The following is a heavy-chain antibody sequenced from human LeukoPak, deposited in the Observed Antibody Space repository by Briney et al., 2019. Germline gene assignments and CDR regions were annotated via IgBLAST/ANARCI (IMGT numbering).Heavy chain of an antibody. D-gene: IGHD3-22*01. CDR1: GFTFSRYW. CDR3: ARAPAEIGGYYPEYFRH. Sequence: GGSLRLSCAASGFTFSRYWMHWVRQAPGKGLVWVSRIKSDGSTNYADSVKGRFTISRDNARNTVSLQMNSLRAEDTGVYYCARAPAEIGGYYPEYFRHWGQGTLVTVSS. J-gene: IGHJ1*01. CDR2: IKSDGST. V-gene: IGHV3-74*01.